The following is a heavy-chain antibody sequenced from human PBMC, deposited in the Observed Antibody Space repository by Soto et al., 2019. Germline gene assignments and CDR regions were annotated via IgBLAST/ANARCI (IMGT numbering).Heavy chain of an antibody. D-gene: IGHD3-10*01. CDR3: SRDRAGRGLQEHLNNYYGMDV. CDR2: ISSTSKYI. V-gene: IGHV3-21*01. J-gene: IGHJ6*02. CDR1: GFTSTAYT. Sequence: EEHLVESGGGLVKPGGSLRLSCRASGFTSTAYTLNWVRQAPGKGLEWVASISSTSKYIYTADSVTGRFTISRDNAKNTVFLLMSGLRVEDTAVYYCSRDRAGRGLQEHLNNYYGMDVWGQGATVTVSS.